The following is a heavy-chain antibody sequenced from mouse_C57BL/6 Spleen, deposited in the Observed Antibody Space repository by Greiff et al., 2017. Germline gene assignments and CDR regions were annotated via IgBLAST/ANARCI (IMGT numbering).Heavy chain of an antibody. CDR3: ARHGPHYYGRSYGYFDV. Sequence: QVHVKQSGAELVKPGASVKLSCKASGYTFTEYPIHWVKQRSGQGLEWIGWFYPGSGSIKYNEKFKDKATLTADKSSSTVYMELSRLTSEDSAVYFCARHGPHYYGRSYGYFDVWGTGTTVTVSS. J-gene: IGHJ1*03. CDR1: GYTFTEYP. CDR2: FYPGSGSI. V-gene: IGHV1-62-2*01. D-gene: IGHD1-1*01.